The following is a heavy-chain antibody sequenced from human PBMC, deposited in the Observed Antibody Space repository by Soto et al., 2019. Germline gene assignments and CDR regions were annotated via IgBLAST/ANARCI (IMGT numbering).Heavy chain of an antibody. D-gene: IGHD2-21*02. V-gene: IGHV2-5*02. CDR1: GFSLNTGGLG. Sequence: QITLKESGPTLVKPTQTLTLTCTFSGFSLNTGGLGVGWIRQPPGKALEWLALIYWDGDKRYSPSLKSRLSIPHDTSNNQAVIPMTNRDPVDTATCSCAHIRGGGDCLRSYSSHCCYGMDVWGQGTTVTVSS. J-gene: IGHJ6*02. CDR3: AHIRGGGDCLRSYSSHCCYGMDV. CDR2: IYWDGDK.